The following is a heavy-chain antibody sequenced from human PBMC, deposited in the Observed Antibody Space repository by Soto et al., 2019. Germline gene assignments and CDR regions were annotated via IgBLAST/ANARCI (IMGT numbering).Heavy chain of an antibody. Sequence: SVKVSCKASGGTFTNYAFSWVRQAPGQGLEWLGGIIPIFGTADYAQKFQGRVTITRDTSASTAYMELSSLRSEDTAVYYCARTVGYYYGMDVWGQGTKVTVSS. CDR1: GGTFTNYA. CDR3: ARTVGYYYGMDV. V-gene: IGHV1-69*05. CDR2: IIPIFGTA. J-gene: IGHJ6*02. D-gene: IGHD4-17*01.